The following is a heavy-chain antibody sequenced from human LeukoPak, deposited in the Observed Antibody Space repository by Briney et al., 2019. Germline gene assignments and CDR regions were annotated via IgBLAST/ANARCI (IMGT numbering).Heavy chain of an antibody. D-gene: IGHD6-13*01. Sequence: PGGSLRLSCAASGFTFSSYAMSWVRQAPGKGLEWVLAISGSGGSTYYADSVKGRFTISRDNSKNTLYLQMNSLRAEDTAVYYCAKQAGYSSSWLNAFDIWGQGTMVTVSS. CDR3: AKQAGYSSSWLNAFDI. CDR1: GFTFSSYA. J-gene: IGHJ3*02. V-gene: IGHV3-23*01. CDR2: ISGSGGST.